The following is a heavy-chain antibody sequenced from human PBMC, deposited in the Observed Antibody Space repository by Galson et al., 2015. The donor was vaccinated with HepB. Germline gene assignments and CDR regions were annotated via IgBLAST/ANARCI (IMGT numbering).Heavy chain of an antibody. CDR3: ARAQAGLTFDY. D-gene: IGHD1-20*01. CDR2: IKQDGSEK. J-gene: IGHJ4*02. CDR1: GLTFSNSW. V-gene: IGHV3-7*03. Sequence: SLRLSCAASGLTFSNSWMSWVRQTPGKGLEWVAHIKQDGSEKYYVDSAKGRFSISRDNAKISLYLEMSGLRAEDTAVYYCARAQAGLTFDYWGQGTLVTVSS.